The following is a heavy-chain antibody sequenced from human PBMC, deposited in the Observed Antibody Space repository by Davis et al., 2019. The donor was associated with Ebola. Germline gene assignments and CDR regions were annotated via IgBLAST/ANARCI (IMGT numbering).Heavy chain of an antibody. Sequence: GESLKISCAASGFTFSSYAMSWVRQAPGKGLEWVSAISGSGGSTYYADSVKGRFTISRDNSKNTLYLQMNSLRAEDTAVYYCAKTMGWSYLPGGMDVWGQGTTVTVSS. CDR3: AKTMGWSYLPGGMDV. D-gene: IGHD1-26*01. CDR2: ISGSGGST. J-gene: IGHJ6*02. V-gene: IGHV3-23*01. CDR1: GFTFSSYA.